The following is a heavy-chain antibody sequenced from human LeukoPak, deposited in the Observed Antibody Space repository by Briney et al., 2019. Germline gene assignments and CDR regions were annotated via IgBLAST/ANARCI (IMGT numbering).Heavy chain of an antibody. CDR2: INLSGGT. Sequence: SETLSLTFAVHGGSFSGYYWTWIRQPPGKGLEWIGEINLSGGTKYNPSLKSRVTISAETSNNQFCLKLNSVTGADTALYYCVRGVSGWYGFDYWGQGTLVTVSS. V-gene: IGHV4-34*01. CDR1: GGSFSGYY. CDR3: VRGVSGWYGFDY. D-gene: IGHD6-19*01. J-gene: IGHJ4*02.